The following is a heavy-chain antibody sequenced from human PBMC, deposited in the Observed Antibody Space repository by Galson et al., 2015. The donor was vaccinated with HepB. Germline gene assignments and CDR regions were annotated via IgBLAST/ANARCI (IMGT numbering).Heavy chain of an antibody. CDR2: INHDSTAI. D-gene: IGHD1-1*01. CDR1: GFIFKTYS. Sequence: SLRLSCAASGFIFKTYSMNWVRQAPGKGLEWVAHINHDSTAIYYADSVKGRFTISRDNGTNSLYLQMNTLRDEDTAVHYCARDFSYGIDYWGQGTLVTVSS. CDR3: ARDFSYGIDY. V-gene: IGHV3-48*02. J-gene: IGHJ4*02.